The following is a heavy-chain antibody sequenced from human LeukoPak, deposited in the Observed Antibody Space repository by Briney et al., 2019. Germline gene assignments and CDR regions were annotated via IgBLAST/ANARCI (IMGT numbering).Heavy chain of an antibody. CDR1: GVNFSSYA. Sequence: HSGGSLRLSCAASGVNFSSYAMSWVRQAPGKGLEWVSAISGSGGSTYYADSVKGRFTISRDNSKNTLYLQMNSLRAEDTAVYYCAKEIYDSSGYYPNWGQGTLVTVSS. J-gene: IGHJ4*02. D-gene: IGHD3-22*01. V-gene: IGHV3-23*01. CDR2: ISGSGGST. CDR3: AKEIYDSSGYYPN.